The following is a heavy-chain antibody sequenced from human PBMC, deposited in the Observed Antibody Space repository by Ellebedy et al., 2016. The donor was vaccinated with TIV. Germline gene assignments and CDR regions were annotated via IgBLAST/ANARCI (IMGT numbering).Heavy chain of an antibody. D-gene: IGHD1-26*01. Sequence: PGGSLRLSCAASGFTFNSYAMSWVRQAPGKGLEWVSTISHTGSRTYYADSVKGRFTISRDNSKNTLYLQMNSLRAEDTAVYYCAKDGVGASIFDYWGQGTLVTVSS. V-gene: IGHV3-23*01. J-gene: IGHJ4*02. CDR1: GFTFNSYA. CDR2: ISHTGSRT. CDR3: AKDGVGASIFDY.